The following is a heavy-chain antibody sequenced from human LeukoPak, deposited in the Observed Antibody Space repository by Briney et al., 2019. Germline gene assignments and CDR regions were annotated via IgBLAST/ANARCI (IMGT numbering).Heavy chain of an antibody. CDR3: ARGYSGYENWFDP. CDR1: GYTFTSYG. V-gene: IGHV1-18*04. Sequence: ASVTVSCMASGYTFTSYGISWVRQAPGQGLEWMVCVSAYNGNTNYAQKLQGRVTMTTDTSTSTGYMELRSLRSDDTAVYYCARGYSGYENWFDPWGQGTLVTVSS. J-gene: IGHJ5*02. D-gene: IGHD5-12*01. CDR2: VSAYNGNT.